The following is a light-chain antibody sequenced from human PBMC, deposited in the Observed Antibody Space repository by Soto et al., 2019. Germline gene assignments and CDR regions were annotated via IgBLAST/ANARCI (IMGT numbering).Light chain of an antibody. CDR2: AAS. J-gene: IGKJ1*01. V-gene: IGKV1-8*01. Sequence: AIRMTQSPSSFPASTGDRVTITCRASQGISSYLAWYQQKPGKAPKLLIYAASTLQSGVPSRFSGSGSGTDFTLTISCLQSEDFATYYCQQYYSYSTFGQGTKV. CDR1: QGISSY. CDR3: QQYYSYST.